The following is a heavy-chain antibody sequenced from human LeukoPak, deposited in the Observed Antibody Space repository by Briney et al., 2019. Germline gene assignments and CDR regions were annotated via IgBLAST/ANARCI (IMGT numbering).Heavy chain of an antibody. D-gene: IGHD5-12*01. CDR1: GGSISSYY. V-gene: IGHV4-59*01. Sequence: SETLSLTCTISGGSISSYYWSWIRQPPGKGLEWIGYIYYTGSANHNPSLKSRVTISVDTSKNQFSLKLSSVTAADTAVYYCARVVYSGYDFRGAMDVWGKGTTVTVSS. CDR2: IYYTGSA. CDR3: ARVVYSGYDFRGAMDV. J-gene: IGHJ6*03.